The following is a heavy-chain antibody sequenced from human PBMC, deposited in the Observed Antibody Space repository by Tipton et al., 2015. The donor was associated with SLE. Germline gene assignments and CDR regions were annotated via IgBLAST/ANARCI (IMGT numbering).Heavy chain of an antibody. CDR3: ARDRDLWSGNDPFDI. D-gene: IGHD3-3*01. J-gene: IGHJ3*02. CDR1: GFTFSRSA. Sequence: SLRLSCADSGFTFSRSAMHWVRQAPGKGLEWVTGIWYDGTSEYYADSVKGRFTISRDNSENTLSLQMNSLRVEDTAVYYCARDRDLWSGNDPFDIWGQGTMVTVSS. V-gene: IGHV3-33*08. CDR2: IWYDGTSE.